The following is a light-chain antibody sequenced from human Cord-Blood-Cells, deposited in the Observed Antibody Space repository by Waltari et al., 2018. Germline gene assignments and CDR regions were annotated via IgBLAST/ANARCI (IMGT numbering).Light chain of an antibody. CDR3: CSYAGSYTLV. CDR1: SSDVGGYNY. J-gene: IGLJ3*02. CDR2: DGS. V-gene: IGLV2-11*01. Sequence: QSALTQPRSVSGSPGQSVTISCPGTSSDVGGYNYVSWYQQQPGKAPKLMIYDGSKRPSGVPDRFSGSKSGNTASLTISGLQAEDEADYYCCSYAGSYTLVFGGGTKLTVL.